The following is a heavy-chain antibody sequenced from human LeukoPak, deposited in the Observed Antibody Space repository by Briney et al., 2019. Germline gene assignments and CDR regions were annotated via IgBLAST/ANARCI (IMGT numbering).Heavy chain of an antibody. CDR3: ARDGHYDFWSGPPYYYYYYMDV. J-gene: IGHJ6*03. Sequence: SVNVCFKASGGTFSSYAISWVRQAPGQGLGWMGGIIPIFGTANYAQKFQGRVTITTDESTSTAYMELSSLRSEDTAVYYCARDGHYDFWSGPPYYYYYYMDVWGKGTTVTVSS. CDR2: IIPIFGTA. V-gene: IGHV1-69*05. CDR1: GGTFSSYA. D-gene: IGHD3-3*01.